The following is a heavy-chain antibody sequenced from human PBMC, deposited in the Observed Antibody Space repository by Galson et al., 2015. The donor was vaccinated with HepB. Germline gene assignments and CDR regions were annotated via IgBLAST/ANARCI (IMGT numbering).Heavy chain of an antibody. CDR1: GYTFTSYY. V-gene: IGHV1-46*01. D-gene: IGHD3-10*01. J-gene: IGHJ6*03. CDR3: ARDLHTPGALMVRGYYYYMDV. Sequence: SVKVSCKASGYTFTSYYMHWVRQAPGQGLEWMGIINPSGGSTSYAQKFQGRVTMTRDTSTSTVYMELSSLRSEDTAVYYCARDLHTPGALMVRGYYYYMDVWGKGTTVTVSS. CDR2: INPSGGST.